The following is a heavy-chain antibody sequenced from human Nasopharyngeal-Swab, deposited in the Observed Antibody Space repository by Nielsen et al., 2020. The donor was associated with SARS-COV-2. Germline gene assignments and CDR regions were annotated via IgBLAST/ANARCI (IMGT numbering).Heavy chain of an antibody. Sequence: GESLKISCAASGFSFSRHGMTCVRQAPGKGLEWVSGFRGGDGRYADSVKGRFTISRDNSKNTLYLQMNSLRAEDTAVYYCARDSGAPMDVWGQGTTVTVSS. CDR2: FRGGDGR. V-gene: IGHV3-23*01. CDR1: GFSFSRHG. J-gene: IGHJ6*02. CDR3: ARDSGAPMDV. D-gene: IGHD3-10*01.